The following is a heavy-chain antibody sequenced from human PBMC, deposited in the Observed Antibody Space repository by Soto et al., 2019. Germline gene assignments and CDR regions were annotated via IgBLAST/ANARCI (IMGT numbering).Heavy chain of an antibody. D-gene: IGHD3-3*01. CDR2: IYHSGST. V-gene: IGHV4-30-2*01. Sequence: SETLSLTCAVSGGSISSGGYSWSWIRQPPGKGLEWIGYIYHSGSTYYNPSLKSRVTISVDRSKNQFSLKLSSVTAADTAVYYCARTPPPMDYDFWSGYYTWFDPWGQGTLVTVSS. J-gene: IGHJ5*02. CDR3: ARTPPPMDYDFWSGYYTWFDP. CDR1: GGSISSGGYS.